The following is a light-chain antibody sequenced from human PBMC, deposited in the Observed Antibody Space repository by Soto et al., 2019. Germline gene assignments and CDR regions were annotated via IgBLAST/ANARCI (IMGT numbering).Light chain of an antibody. Sequence: DIQMTQSPSTLSASVVDRVTITCRASQSISGWLAWYQQKPGKAPKLLIYKASTLESGVPSRFNGSGSGTEFTLTISSLQPDDFATYYCQQYNSYGTFGQGTKVDIK. CDR1: QSISGW. J-gene: IGKJ1*01. CDR3: QQYNSYGT. V-gene: IGKV1-5*03. CDR2: KAS.